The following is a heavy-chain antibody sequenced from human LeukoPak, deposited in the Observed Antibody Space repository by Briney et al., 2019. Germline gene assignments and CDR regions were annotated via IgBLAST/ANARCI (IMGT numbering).Heavy chain of an antibody. CDR1: GDSIGNYH. CDR2: SHSSGRT. Sequence: SETLSLTCSVSGDSIGNYHWSWIRQPAGKGLEWIGQSHSSGRTNYNPPLESRVTVSIDTPENQFYLTIRSVTAADTAIYYCARRDITSGWSFNYWAQGILVTVS. CDR3: ARRDITSGWSFNY. J-gene: IGHJ4*02. D-gene: IGHD6-19*01. V-gene: IGHV4-4*07.